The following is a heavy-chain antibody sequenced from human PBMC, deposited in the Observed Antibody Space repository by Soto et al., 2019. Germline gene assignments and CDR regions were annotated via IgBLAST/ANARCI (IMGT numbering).Heavy chain of an antibody. CDR3: TRGGGRPYHNHEFDF. V-gene: IGHV4-59*01. CDR1: GASITQYY. CDR2: VSSTGST. J-gene: IGHJ4*02. D-gene: IGHD6-25*01. Sequence: SSETLSLTCTVSGASITQYYWNWIRQSPGKGLEWIVSVSSTGSTVYNPSLTSRVTVSLDTSKNQFSLTLNSVTAAYTAVYHCTRGGGRPYHNHEFDFWGQGTLVT.